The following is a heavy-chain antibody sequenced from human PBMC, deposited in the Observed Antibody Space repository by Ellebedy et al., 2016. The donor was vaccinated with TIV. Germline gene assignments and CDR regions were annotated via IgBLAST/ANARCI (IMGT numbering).Heavy chain of an antibody. D-gene: IGHD3-10*01. CDR3: ARDVPGSGWALDY. CDR1: GFIFSNYA. V-gene: IGHV3-23*01. J-gene: IGHJ4*02. Sequence: GGSLRLSCATSGFIFSNYAMAWVRQGPGKGLEWVSAISGDDSHYVDSVKGRFTLSRDKSKNTLVLQMNTLKVEDTAVYFCARDVPGSGWALDYWGQGTLVTVSS. CDR2: ISGDDS.